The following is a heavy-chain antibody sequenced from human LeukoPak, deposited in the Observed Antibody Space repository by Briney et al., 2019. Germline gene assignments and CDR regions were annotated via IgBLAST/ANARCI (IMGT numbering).Heavy chain of an antibody. CDR1: GFTFSDYW. Sequence: GGSLRLSCAASGFTFSDYWMTWVRQAPGKGLEWVANINPGGSEENYVDPVKGRFTISRDNAKNLLYLQMNSLRDEDTAVYYCASREASGSYYPFDYWGQGTLVTVSS. CDR2: INPGGSEE. CDR3: ASREASGSYYPFDY. V-gene: IGHV3-7*01. J-gene: IGHJ4*02. D-gene: IGHD1-26*01.